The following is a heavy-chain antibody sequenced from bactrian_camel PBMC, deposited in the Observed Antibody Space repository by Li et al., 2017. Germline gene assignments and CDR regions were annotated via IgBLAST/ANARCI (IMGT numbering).Heavy chain of an antibody. D-gene: IGHD2*01. Sequence: HVQLVESGGGAVQTGGSLRLSCAASGIAVDNFCMGWFRQAPGKGREGVAALDVGGTTRYADSIKGRFTVSRDNALNTLYLQMNSLSPEDTAMYHCAVSARVTFYPGSVPEVPGYT. CDR1: GIAVDNFC. V-gene: IGHV3S26*01. CDR2: LDVGGTT.